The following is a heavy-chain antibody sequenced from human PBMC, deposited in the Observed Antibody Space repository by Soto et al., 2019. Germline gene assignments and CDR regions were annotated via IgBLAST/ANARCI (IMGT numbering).Heavy chain of an antibody. D-gene: IGHD3-9*01. V-gene: IGHV3-21*01. CDR1: GFTFSSYS. CDR3: ARDKAPPGLRYPSIDP. J-gene: IGHJ5*02. CDR2: ISSSSSYI. Sequence: GGSLRLSCAASGFTFSSYSMNWVRQAPGKGLEWVSSISSSSSYIYYADSVKGRFTISRDNAKNPLYLQMNSLRAEDTAVYYCARDKAPPGLRYPSIDPWGQGTLVTVSS.